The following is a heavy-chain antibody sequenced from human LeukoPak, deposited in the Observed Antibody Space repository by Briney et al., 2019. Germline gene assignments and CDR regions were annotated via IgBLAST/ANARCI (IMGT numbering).Heavy chain of an antibody. CDR3: AKGRRAPLVGTITKSWLDD. CDR1: GFTFSNFD. J-gene: IGHJ4*02. Sequence: WGSLRLSCAASGFTFSNFDMNWVPQSPGKGLEWVSIINGSGDRTYYADCVKGRFTISRENSKNTLYLQMNSLRAEDTAVYYCAKGRRAPLVGTITKSWLDDWGQGTLVTVSS. CDR2: INGSGDRT. D-gene: IGHD1-7*01. V-gene: IGHV3-23*01.